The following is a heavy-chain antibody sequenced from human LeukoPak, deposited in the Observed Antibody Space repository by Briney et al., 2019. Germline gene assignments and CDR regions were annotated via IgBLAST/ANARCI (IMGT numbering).Heavy chain of an antibody. CDR3: ARARGDPVYDSSGYYYFDY. D-gene: IGHD3-22*01. V-gene: IGHV4-59*08. J-gene: IGHJ4*02. CDR2: IYYSGST. Sequence: PSETLSLTCTVSGGSISSYYWSWIRQPPGKGLEWIGYIYYSGSTNYNPSLKSRVTISVDTSKNQFSLKLSSVTAADTAVYYCARARGDPVYDSSGYYYFDYWGQGTLVTVSS. CDR1: GGSISSYY.